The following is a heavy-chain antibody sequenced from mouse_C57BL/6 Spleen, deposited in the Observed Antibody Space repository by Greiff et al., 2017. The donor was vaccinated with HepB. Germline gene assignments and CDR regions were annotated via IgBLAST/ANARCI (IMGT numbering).Heavy chain of an antibody. CDR3: TPYGSSLYWYFDV. J-gene: IGHJ1*03. D-gene: IGHD1-1*01. Sequence: EVKLVESGAELVRPGASVKLSCTASGFNIKDDYMHWVKQRPEQGLEWIGWIDPENGDTEYASKFQGKATITADTSSNTAYLQLSSLTSEDTAVYYCTPYGSSLYWYFDVWGTGTTVTVSS. CDR1: GFNIKDDY. V-gene: IGHV14-4*01. CDR2: IDPENGDT.